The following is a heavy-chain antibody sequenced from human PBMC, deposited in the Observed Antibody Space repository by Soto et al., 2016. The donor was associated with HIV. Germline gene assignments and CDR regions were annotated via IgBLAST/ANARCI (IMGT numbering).Heavy chain of an antibody. Sequence: EVQLLESGGGLVQPGGSLRLSCAASGFTFSSYAMSWVRQAPGKGLEWVSAISGSGGSAYYADSVKGRFTISRDNSKNTLYLQMNSLRAEDTAVYYCAKEELREFRYYYDSSGYYYWGQGTLVTVSS. D-gene: IGHD3-22*01. CDR3: AKEELREFRYYYDSSGYYY. CDR2: ISGSGGSA. V-gene: IGHV3-23*01. CDR1: GFTFSSYA. J-gene: IGHJ4*02.